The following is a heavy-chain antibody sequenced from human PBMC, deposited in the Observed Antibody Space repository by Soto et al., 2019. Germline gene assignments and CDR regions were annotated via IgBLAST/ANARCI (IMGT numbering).Heavy chain of an antibody. J-gene: IGHJ4*02. CDR2: IKSKTDGGTT. CDR1: GFTFSNAW. V-gene: IGHV3-15*07. CDR3: TTEIVVVIGGGY. Sequence: EVQLVESGGGLVKPGGSLRLSCAASGFTFSNAWMNWVRQAPGKGLEWVVRIKSKTDGGTTDYSSPVKGRLTISRDDSNNTLYLQMNSLKTEDTAVYYCTTEIVVVIGGGYWGQGTLVTVSS. D-gene: IGHD3-22*01.